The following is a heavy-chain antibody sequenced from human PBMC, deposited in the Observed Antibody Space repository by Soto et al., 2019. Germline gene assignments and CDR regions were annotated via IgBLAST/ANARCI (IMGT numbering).Heavy chain of an antibody. CDR2: IYYSGST. CDR1: GGSISSGGYY. Sequence: QVQLQESGPGLVKPSQTLSLTCTVSGGSISSGGYYWSWIRQHPGKGLEWIGYIYYSGSTYYNPALKRRVTISVNTSKNQFSLKLCSVTAADTAVYYCARVGGINRFDPWGQGTLVPVSS. J-gene: IGHJ5*02. V-gene: IGHV4-31*03. CDR3: ARVGGINRFDP. D-gene: IGHD1-20*01.